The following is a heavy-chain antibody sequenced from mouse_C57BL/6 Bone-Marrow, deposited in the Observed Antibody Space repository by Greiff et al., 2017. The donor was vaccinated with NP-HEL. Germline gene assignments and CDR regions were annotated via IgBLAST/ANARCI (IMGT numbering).Heavy chain of an antibody. CDR3: ARGTTVVAHDFDY. CDR2: IYPRSGNT. V-gene: IGHV1-81*01. D-gene: IGHD1-1*01. Sequence: QVQLQQSGAELARPGASVKLSCKASGYTFTSYGISWVKQRTGQGLEWIGEIYPRSGNTYYNEKFKGKATLTADKSSSTAYMELRSLTSEDSAVYFCARGTTVVAHDFDYWGQGTTLTVSS. CDR1: GYTFTSYG. J-gene: IGHJ2*01.